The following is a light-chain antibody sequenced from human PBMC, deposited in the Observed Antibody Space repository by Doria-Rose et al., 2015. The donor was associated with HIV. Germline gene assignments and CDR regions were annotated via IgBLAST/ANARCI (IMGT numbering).Light chain of an antibody. CDR1: QGIGSD. V-gene: IGKV3-15*01. J-gene: IGKJ1*01. Sequence: MTQSPATLSVSPGERATLSCRASQGIGSDLAWYQQKSGQAPRLLIYRASIRATGIPPRFTGGGSGTDFALTINRLEPEDFALYYCHQYGTSWTFGQGTKVEI. CDR2: RAS. CDR3: HQYGTSWT.